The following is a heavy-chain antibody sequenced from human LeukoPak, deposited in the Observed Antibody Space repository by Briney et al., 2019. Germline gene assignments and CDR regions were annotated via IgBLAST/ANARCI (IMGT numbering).Heavy chain of an antibody. D-gene: IGHD6-19*01. V-gene: IGHV3-9*01. Sequence: GRSLRLSCAASGFTFDDYAMHWVRQAPGKGLEWVSGISWNSGSIGYADSVKGRFTISRDNAKNSLYLQMYSLRAEDTALYYCAKGLGIAVAGTDFDYWGQGTLVTVSS. J-gene: IGHJ4*02. CDR3: AKGLGIAVAGTDFDY. CDR2: ISWNSGSI. CDR1: GFTFDDYA.